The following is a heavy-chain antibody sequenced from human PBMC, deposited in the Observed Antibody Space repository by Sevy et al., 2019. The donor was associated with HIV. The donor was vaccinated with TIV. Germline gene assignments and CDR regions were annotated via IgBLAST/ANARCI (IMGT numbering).Heavy chain of an antibody. V-gene: IGHV3-30*18. Sequence: GGSLRLSCAASGFTFSSYGMHWVRQAPGKGLEWVAVISYDGSNKYYADSVKGRFTISRDNAKNTLYLKMNSLRAEDTAVYYCAKDSHRDYGDYRLGYWGQGTLVTVSS. J-gene: IGHJ4*02. CDR1: GFTFSSYG. D-gene: IGHD4-17*01. CDR3: AKDSHRDYGDYRLGY. CDR2: ISYDGSNK.